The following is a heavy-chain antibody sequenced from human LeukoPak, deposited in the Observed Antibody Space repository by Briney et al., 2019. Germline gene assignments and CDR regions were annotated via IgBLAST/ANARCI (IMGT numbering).Heavy chain of an antibody. V-gene: IGHV3-74*01. D-gene: IGHD3-10*01. J-gene: IGHJ4*02. CDR2: VDNYGNPK. CDR3: ATDLSGSIDY. CDR1: GFTFSDYW. Sequence: PGGSLRLSCAASGFTFSDYWMHWVRQVPGRGLVGVSLVDNYGNPKFYADSVKGRFTISRDNAKNTLYLQMDSLRAEDTAVYYCATDLSGSIDYWGRGTLVTVSS.